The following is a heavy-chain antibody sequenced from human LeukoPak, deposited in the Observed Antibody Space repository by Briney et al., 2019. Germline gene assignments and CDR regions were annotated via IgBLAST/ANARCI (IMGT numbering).Heavy chain of an antibody. Sequence: GGSLRLSCAASGFTSSSYSMNWVRQAPGKGLEWVSYITSSSSTIKYADSVKGRFTISRDNAKNSLYLQMNSLRDEDTAVYYCARRRDACSGNSCYSFDFWGQGTLVTVSS. V-gene: IGHV3-48*02. CDR2: ITSSSSTI. CDR1: GFTSSSYS. CDR3: ARRRDACSGNSCYSFDF. D-gene: IGHD2-15*01. J-gene: IGHJ4*02.